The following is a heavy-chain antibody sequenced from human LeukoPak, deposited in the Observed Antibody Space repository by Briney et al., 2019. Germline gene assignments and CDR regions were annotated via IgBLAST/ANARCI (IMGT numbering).Heavy chain of an antibody. D-gene: IGHD6-19*01. V-gene: IGHV3-7*01. Sequence: GGSLRLSCAASGFTFSSYWMSWVRQAPGKGLEWVANIKQDGSEKYYVDSVKGRFTISRDNAKNPLYLQMNSLRAEDTAVYYCARQQWLGYDAFDIWGQGTMVTVSS. CDR2: IKQDGSEK. CDR1: GFTFSSYW. CDR3: ARQQWLGYDAFDI. J-gene: IGHJ3*02.